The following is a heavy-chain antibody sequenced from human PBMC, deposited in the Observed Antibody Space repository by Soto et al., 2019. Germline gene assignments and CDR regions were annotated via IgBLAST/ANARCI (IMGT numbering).Heavy chain of an antibody. V-gene: IGHV1-3*01. D-gene: IGHD6-19*01. J-gene: IGHJ4*02. CDR2: INAGNGNT. CDR1: GYTFTSYA. CDR3: AIGSGWYYVSY. Sequence: QVQLVQSGAEVKKPGASVKVSCKASGYTFTSYAMHWVRQAPGQRLEWMGWINAGNGNTKYSQKFQGRVTITRDTSASTGYMELCSLRAEDTAVFYCAIGSGWYYVSYWGQGTLVTVSS.